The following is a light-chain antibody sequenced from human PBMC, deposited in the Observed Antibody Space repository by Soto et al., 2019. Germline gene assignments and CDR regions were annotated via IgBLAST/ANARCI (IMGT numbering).Light chain of an antibody. CDR1: SSDVGGYNY. CDR3: SSYTSSSPL. CDR2: DVS. V-gene: IGLV2-14*01. Sequence: QSALTQPASVSGSPGQSSTISCTGTSSDVGGYNYVSWYQQHPGKAPKLMIYDVSNRPSGVSNRFSGSKSGDTASLTISGLQAEDEADYYCSSYTSSSPLFGGGTQLTVL. J-gene: IGLJ2*01.